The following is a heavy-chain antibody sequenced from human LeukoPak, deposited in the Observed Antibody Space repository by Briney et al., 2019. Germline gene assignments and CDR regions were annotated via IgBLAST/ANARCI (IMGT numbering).Heavy chain of an antibody. CDR1: GGSISSSSDY. CDR2: MYYSGST. V-gene: IGHV4-39*07. CDR3: AAVGHYYGSGSYPPKYFHH. J-gene: IGHJ1*01. Sequence: SGTLSLTCSVSGGSISSSSDYWGWIRQPPGKGLEWIGNMYYSGSTYYDPSLKSRVTISIDTSKNQFSLRLSSVTAADTAVYYWAAVGHYYGSGSYPPKYFHHWAQGTLVTVSS. D-gene: IGHD3-10*01.